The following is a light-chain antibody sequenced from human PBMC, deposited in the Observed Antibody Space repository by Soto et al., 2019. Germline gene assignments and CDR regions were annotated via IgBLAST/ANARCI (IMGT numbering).Light chain of an antibody. V-gene: IGLV2-14*01. J-gene: IGLJ3*02. CDR1: SSDVGGYNY. CDR3: SSYTSSSTRV. CDR2: DVS. Sequence: QCVLTQPASVSGSPGQSNTISCTGTSSDVGGYNYVSWYQQHPGKAPKLMIYDVSNRPSGVSNRFSGSKSGNTASLTISGLQAEDEADYYCSSYTSSSTRVFGGGTKLTVL.